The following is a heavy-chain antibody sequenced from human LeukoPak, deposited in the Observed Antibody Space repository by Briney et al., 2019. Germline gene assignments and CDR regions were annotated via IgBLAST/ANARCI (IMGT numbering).Heavy chain of an antibody. CDR1: GYTFTSYD. CDR2: MNPNSGNT. Sequence: ASVKVSCKASGYTFTSYDINWVRQATGQGLEWMGWMNPNSGNTGYAQKFQGRVTMTRNTSISTAYMELSSLRSEDTAVYYCARVANTAARRRPRDNWFDPWGQGTLVTVSS. CDR3: ARVANTAARRRPRDNWFDP. D-gene: IGHD6-6*01. V-gene: IGHV1-8*01. J-gene: IGHJ5*02.